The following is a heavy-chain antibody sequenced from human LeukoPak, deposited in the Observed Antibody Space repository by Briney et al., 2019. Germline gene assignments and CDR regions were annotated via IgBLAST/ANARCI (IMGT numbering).Heavy chain of an antibody. Sequence: GGSLRLSCAASGFTFSNYGMYWVRQAPGKGLEWVALISYDGGDKYYAESMKGRIAISRDNAENTLYLQMNNLRPDDTAFYFCVKEGVEYSYSYGDYWGQGTLVTVSS. CDR3: VKEGVEYSYSYGDY. D-gene: IGHD3-16*01. J-gene: IGHJ4*02. V-gene: IGHV3-30*18. CDR2: ISYDGGDK. CDR1: GFTFSNYG.